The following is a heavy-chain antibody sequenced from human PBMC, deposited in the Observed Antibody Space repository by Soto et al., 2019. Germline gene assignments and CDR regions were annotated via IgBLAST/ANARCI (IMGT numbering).Heavy chain of an antibody. CDR2: IYYSGST. D-gene: IGHD3-10*01. CDR3: ARGLWFGELSGTYYFDY. V-gene: IGHV4-30-4*01. Sequence: SXETLSLTCTVSGGSSSSGDYYWSWIRQPPGKGLEWIGYIYYSGSTYYNPSLKSRVTISVDTSKNQISLKLSSVTAADTAVYYCARGLWFGELSGTYYFDYWGQGTLVTVSS. J-gene: IGHJ4*02. CDR1: GGSSSSGDYY.